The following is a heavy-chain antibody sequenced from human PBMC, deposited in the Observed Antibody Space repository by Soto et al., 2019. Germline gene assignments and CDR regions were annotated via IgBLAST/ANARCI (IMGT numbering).Heavy chain of an antibody. CDR3: AKDRVTVVGYDAFDI. V-gene: IGHV3-23*01. CDR2: ISGSGGST. Sequence: PGGSLRLSFAASGFTLSSYAMSWVRQAPGKGLEWVSGISGSGGSTYYADSVKGRFTISRDNSKNTLYLQMNSLRAEDTAVYYCAKDRVTVVGYDAFDICGQGTMVTVSS. J-gene: IGHJ3*02. D-gene: IGHD6-19*01. CDR1: GFTLSSYA.